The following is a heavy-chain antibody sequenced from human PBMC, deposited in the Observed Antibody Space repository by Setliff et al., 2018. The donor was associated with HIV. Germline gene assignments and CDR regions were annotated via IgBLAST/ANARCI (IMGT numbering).Heavy chain of an antibody. Sequence: SETLSLTCAVSGYSISSGYYWGWIRQPPGKGLEWIGSIYHSGSTYNNPSLKSRVTISVDTSKNQFSLKLTSVTAAGTAIYYCARGRDYTGSWFRPFYLDFWGHGNLVTVSS. CDR2: IYHSGST. CDR1: GYSISSGYY. D-gene: IGHD3-3*01. CDR3: ARGRDYTGSWFRPFYLDF. V-gene: IGHV4-38-2*01. J-gene: IGHJ4*01.